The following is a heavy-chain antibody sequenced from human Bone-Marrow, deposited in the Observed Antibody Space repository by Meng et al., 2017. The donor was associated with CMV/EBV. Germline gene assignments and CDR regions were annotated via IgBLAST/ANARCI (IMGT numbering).Heavy chain of an antibody. Sequence: KVSCKGSGYTFTTSWIAWVRQMPGKGLEWMGIIYPGASKTIYGPSFQGQVTISADKSISTAYLQWSSLKASDTAMYYCARHRYSGSYYGPFDYWGQGTLVTVSS. V-gene: IGHV5-51*01. CDR2: IYPGASKT. CDR1: GYTFTTSW. D-gene: IGHD1-26*01. CDR3: ARHRYSGSYYGPFDY. J-gene: IGHJ4*02.